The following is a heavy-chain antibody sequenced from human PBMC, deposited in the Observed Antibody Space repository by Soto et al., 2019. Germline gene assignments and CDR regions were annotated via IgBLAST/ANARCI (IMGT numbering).Heavy chain of an antibody. CDR2: ISAYNGNT. CDR3: ARHGTAAAGQLATYYGMDV. J-gene: IGHJ6*02. Sequence: ASVKVPCKASGYTFTSYGISWVRQAPGQGLEWMGWISAYNGNTNYAQKLQGRVTMTTDTSTSTAYMELRSLRSDDTAVYYCARHGTAAAGQLATYYGMDVWGQGTTVTVSS. V-gene: IGHV1-18*01. D-gene: IGHD6-13*01. CDR1: GYTFTSYG.